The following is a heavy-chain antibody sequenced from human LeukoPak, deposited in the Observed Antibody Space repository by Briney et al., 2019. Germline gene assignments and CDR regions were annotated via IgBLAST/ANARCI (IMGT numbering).Heavy chain of an antibody. CDR1: GYILTDLS. V-gene: IGHV1-24*01. CDR3: ATVPYRRGYYFDY. Sequence: ASVKVSCKVSGYILTDLSMHWVRQAPGKGLEWMGSFDPEEGETLYAQKFQGRVTMTEDTSTDTAYMELSSLRSEDTAVYYCATVPYRRGYYFDYWGQGTLVTVSS. CDR2: FDPEEGET. D-gene: IGHD3-16*02. J-gene: IGHJ4*02.